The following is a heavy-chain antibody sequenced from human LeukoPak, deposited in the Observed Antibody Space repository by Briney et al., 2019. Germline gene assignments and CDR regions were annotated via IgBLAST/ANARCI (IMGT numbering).Heavy chain of an antibody. CDR2: ISSSGSTM. V-gene: IGHV3-48*03. J-gene: IGHJ4*02. CDR1: GFSFSSYE. D-gene: IGHD6-19*01. CDR3: ARHNGRYDY. Sequence: PGGSLRLSCAASGFSFSSYEMNWVRQAPGKGLEWISYISSSGSTMYADSVKGRFTISRDNAKNSLHLQMNSLRAEDTAVYYCARHNGRYDYWGQGTLVTVSS.